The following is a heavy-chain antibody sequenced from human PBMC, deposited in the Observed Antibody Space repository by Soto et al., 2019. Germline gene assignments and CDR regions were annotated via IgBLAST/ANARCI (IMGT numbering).Heavy chain of an antibody. Sequence: HVQLQESGPGLVKPSQTLSLTCTVSGGSISSGDYYWSWIRQPPGKGLEWIGYIYYSGSTYYNPSLTMRVTISVHRSKTPFPLKLSSVTAAATAVYYCARVPGDGDGYYYYGMDVWGQGTTVTVSS. V-gene: IGHV4-30-4*01. CDR1: GGSISSGDYY. D-gene: IGHD4-17*01. CDR3: ARVPGDGDGYYYYGMDV. CDR2: IYYSGST. J-gene: IGHJ6*02.